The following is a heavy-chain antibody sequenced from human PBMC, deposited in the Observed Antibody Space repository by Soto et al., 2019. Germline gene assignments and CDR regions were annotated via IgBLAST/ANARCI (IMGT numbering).Heavy chain of an antibody. J-gene: IGHJ4*02. D-gene: IGHD5-18*01. V-gene: IGHV4-31*03. CDR1: GASMNSGGYY. Sequence: QVQLQESGPGLVKPSQTLSLTCTVSGASMNSGGYYWSWIRQHPGKGLEWIGYIYYSGSTYYNPAHTSRITISVDTSKNQFSLQLSSVTAADTAVYYCARERGYSYGYFDYWGPGTLVTVSA. CDR2: IYYSGST. CDR3: ARERGYSYGYFDY.